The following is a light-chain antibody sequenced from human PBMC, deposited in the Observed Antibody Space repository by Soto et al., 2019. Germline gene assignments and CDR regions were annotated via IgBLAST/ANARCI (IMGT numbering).Light chain of an antibody. V-gene: IGLV2-14*03. CDR1: RSDVGGYNY. Sequence: QSVLTQPASVSGSPGQSITISCTETRSDVGGYNYVSWYQHHPGKAPKLMIYDVSNRPSGVSNRFSGSKSGNTASLTISGLRAEDEAHYYCCSYARSSPYVFGTGTKVTVL. CDR2: DVS. J-gene: IGLJ1*01. CDR3: CSYARSSPYV.